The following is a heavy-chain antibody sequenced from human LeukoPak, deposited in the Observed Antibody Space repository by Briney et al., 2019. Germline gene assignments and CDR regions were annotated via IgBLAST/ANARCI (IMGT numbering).Heavy chain of an antibody. CDR3: ARKYYDFWSGYYIRGTNWFDP. J-gene: IGHJ5*02. V-gene: IGHV1-8*03. D-gene: IGHD3-3*01. Sequence: ASVKVSCKASGYTFTSYDINWVRQATGQELEWMGWMNPNSGNTGYAQKFQGRVTITRNTSISTAYMELSSLRSEDTAVYYCARKYYDFWSGYYIRGTNWFDPWGQGTLVTVSS. CDR1: GYTFTSYD. CDR2: MNPNSGNT.